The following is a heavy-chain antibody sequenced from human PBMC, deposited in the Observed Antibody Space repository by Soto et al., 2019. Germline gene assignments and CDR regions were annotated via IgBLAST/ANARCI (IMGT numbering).Heavy chain of an antibody. CDR2: ISYDGSNK. V-gene: IGHV3-30*18. CDR3: AKELREFEFYDSSGYLSPPDC. D-gene: IGHD3-22*01. J-gene: IGHJ1*01. CDR1: GFTFSSYG. Sequence: GGSLRLSCTASGFTFSSYGMHWGRQAPGKGLEWVAVISYDGSNKYYADSVKGRFTISRANSNNTLYLKMNSLRAEDTAVNYCAKELREFEFYDSSGYLSPPDCWGQGTRVAV.